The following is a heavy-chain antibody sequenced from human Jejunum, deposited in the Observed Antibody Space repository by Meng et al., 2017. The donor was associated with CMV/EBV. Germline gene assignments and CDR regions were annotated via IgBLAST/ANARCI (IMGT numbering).Heavy chain of an antibody. CDR2: ISGGGVPK. CDR3: ARGRSLYFFDF. J-gene: IGHJ4*02. CDR1: GFRFGGYN. D-gene: IGHD1-26*01. Sequence: AALGFRFGGYNINWFRQAPGIGLEWVAYISGGGVPKFYADSVKGRFAISRDNAKNSLFLQLDNVRAEDTAVYYCARGRSLYFFDFWGQGTLVTVSS. V-gene: IGHV3-48*03.